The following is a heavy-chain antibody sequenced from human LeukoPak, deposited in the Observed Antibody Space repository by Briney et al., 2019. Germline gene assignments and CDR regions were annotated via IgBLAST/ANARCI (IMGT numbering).Heavy chain of an antibody. D-gene: IGHD4-23*01. CDR1: GFTFSRYW. V-gene: IGHV3-7*01. Sequence: GGSLRLSCGVSGFTFSRYWMHWFRQAPGKGLEWVASMNQDGRETYSVDSVRGRFAIFRDNTRSSLYLEMNNVRAADTGVYYCARGTVGIPGTDYWGQGTLVTVSS. J-gene: IGHJ4*02. CDR2: MNQDGRET. CDR3: ARGTVGIPGTDY.